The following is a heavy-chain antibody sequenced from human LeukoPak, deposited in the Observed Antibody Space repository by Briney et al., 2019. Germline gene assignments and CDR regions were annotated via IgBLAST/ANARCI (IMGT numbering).Heavy chain of an antibody. CDR1: GGTFSSYA. CDR3: ARTGTADY. J-gene: IGHJ4*02. Sequence: ASVKVSCKASGGTFSSYAISWVRQAPGQGLEWMGRIIPILGIANYAQKFQGRVTITADKSTSTAFMELSGLRSEDTAVYYCARTGTADYWGQGTLVTVSS. V-gene: IGHV1-69*04. D-gene: IGHD1-1*01. CDR2: IIPILGIA.